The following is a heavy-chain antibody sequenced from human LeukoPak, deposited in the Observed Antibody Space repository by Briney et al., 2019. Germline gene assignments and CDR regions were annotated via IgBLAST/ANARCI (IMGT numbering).Heavy chain of an antibody. Sequence: GGSLRLSCAASGFSFSTYSMNWVRQAPGKGLEWVAVISFDGKNKFYADSVKGRFTISRDNSKNTLYLQMNSLKPEDTAVYFCARDSRLKWTEYYFDFWGQGTLVTVSS. CDR2: ISFDGKNK. J-gene: IGHJ4*02. D-gene: IGHD3/OR15-3a*01. CDR1: GFSFSTYS. V-gene: IGHV3-30*03. CDR3: ARDSRLKWTEYYFDF.